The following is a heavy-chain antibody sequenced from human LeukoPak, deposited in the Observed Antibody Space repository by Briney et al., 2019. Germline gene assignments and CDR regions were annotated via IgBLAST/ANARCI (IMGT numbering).Heavy chain of an antibody. Sequence: PSETLSLTCTVSGGSISSGNYYWSWIRQPPGKGLERIGYIYYSGSTYYNPSLKSRVTISVDTSKNQFSLKLSSVTAADTAVYYCARGGYSYGPDDYWGQGTLVTVSS. CDR2: IYYSGST. CDR1: GGSISSGNYY. D-gene: IGHD5-18*01. J-gene: IGHJ4*02. CDR3: ARGGYSYGPDDY. V-gene: IGHV4-30-4*01.